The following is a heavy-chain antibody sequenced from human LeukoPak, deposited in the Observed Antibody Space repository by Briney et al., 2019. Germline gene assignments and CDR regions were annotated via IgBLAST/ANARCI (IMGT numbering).Heavy chain of an antibody. CDR2: INHSGST. J-gene: IGHJ4*02. D-gene: IGHD5-12*01. V-gene: IGHV4-34*01. Sequence: SETLSLTCAVYGGSFSGYYWSWIRQPPGKGLEWIGEINHSGSTNYNPSLKSRVTISVDKSKNQFSLKLSSVTAADTAVYYCASGGWLRIFDYWGQGTLVTVSS. CDR3: ASGGWLRIFDY. CDR1: GGSFSGYY.